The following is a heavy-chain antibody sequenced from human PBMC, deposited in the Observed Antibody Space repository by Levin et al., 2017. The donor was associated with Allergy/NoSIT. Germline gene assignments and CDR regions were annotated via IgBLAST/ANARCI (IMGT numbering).Heavy chain of an antibody. J-gene: IGHJ4*02. V-gene: IGHV3-30*07. CDR3: ASPGNHFDY. D-gene: IGHD2/OR15-2a*01. Sequence: DSVKGRFTISRDNSKNTVYLQMNSLRAEDTAIYYCASPGNHFDYWGQGTLVTVSS.